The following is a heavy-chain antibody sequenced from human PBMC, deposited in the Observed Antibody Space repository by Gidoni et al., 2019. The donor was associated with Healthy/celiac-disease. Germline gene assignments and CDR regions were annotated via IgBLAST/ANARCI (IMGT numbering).Heavy chain of an antibody. V-gene: IGHV1-46*01. CDR2: INPIGGST. CDR1: GDTFTSYY. CDR3: ARGYYDSSGYSYFDY. D-gene: IGHD3-22*01. Sequence: QVQLVQSGAEVKKPGAAVKVSCKAAGDTFTSYYMHWVRQAPGQGLEWMGIINPIGGSTSYAQKFQGRVTMTRDTSTSTVYMELSSLRSEDTAVYYCARGYYDSSGYSYFDYWGQGTLVTVSS. J-gene: IGHJ4*02.